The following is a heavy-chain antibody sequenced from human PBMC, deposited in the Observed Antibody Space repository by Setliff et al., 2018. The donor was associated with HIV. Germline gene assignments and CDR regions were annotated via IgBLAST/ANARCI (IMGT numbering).Heavy chain of an antibody. D-gene: IGHD3-22*01. CDR2: IYTGSNSI. CDR1: GFSFSSYS. J-gene: IGHJ1*01. Sequence: LRLSCVGSGFSFSSYSMSWVRRAPGKGLEWIAYIYTGSNSIYYMDSVRGRFIISRDNAKKSVYLQMSSLRAEDTAVYYCATQVNYDSSGYGYFQHWGQGTLVT. V-gene: IGHV3-48*04. CDR3: ATQVNYDSSGYGYFQH.